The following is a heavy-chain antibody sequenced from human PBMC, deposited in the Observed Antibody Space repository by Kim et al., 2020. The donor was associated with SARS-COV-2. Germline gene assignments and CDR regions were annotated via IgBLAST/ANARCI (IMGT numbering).Heavy chain of an antibody. D-gene: IGHD1-7*01. CDR2: IGSSSDI. J-gene: IGHJ6*02. Sequence: GGSLRLSCAASGFTFSSYSMNWVRQAPGKGLEWVSSIGSSSDIYHADSVKGRFTVSRDNAKNSLSLQMNSLRAGDTAVYYCARDCPSRGGTLCGPAYGMDVWGRGTTVTVSS. V-gene: IGHV3-21*01. CDR1: GFTFSSYS. CDR3: ARDCPSRGGTLCGPAYGMDV.